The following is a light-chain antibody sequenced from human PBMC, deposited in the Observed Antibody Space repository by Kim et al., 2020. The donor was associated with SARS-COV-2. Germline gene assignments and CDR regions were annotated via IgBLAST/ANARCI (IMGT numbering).Light chain of an antibody. Sequence: GQRVTISCSGSTSNIGTNAVNWYRQRPGTAPKLLIYSNDHRPSGVPDPFSGSKSGTSASLAISGLQSEDEADYYCSAWDDSLNGVIFGGGTQLTVL. CDR1: TSNIGTNA. J-gene: IGLJ2*01. V-gene: IGLV1-44*01. CDR3: SAWDDSLNGVI. CDR2: SND.